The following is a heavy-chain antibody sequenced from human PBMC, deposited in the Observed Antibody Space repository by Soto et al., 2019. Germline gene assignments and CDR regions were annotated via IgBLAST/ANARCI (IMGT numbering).Heavy chain of an antibody. CDR1: GYTFTSYA. D-gene: IGHD2-21*02. Sequence: QVQLVQSGAEEKKPGASVKVSCKASGYTFTSYAMHWVRQAPGQRLEWMGWINAGNGNTKYSQKFQGRVTITRDTSASTACMELSSLISEDTAVYYCARSIVVVTALDYWGQGTLVTVSS. V-gene: IGHV1-3*05. J-gene: IGHJ4*02. CDR3: ARSIVVVTALDY. CDR2: INAGNGNT.